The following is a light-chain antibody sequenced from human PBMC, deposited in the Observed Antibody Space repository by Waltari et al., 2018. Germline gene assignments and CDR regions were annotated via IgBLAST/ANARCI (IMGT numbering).Light chain of an antibody. J-gene: IGKJ1*01. CDR2: GAS. CDR3: QQYNNSPWT. V-gene: IGKV3-20*01. Sequence: LSPGERATLSCRASQSVGSRYLAWYQQKAGQAPRLLISGASNRATGIPDRFSGSGSGTDFTLTISGLEPEDFAVYYCQQYNNSPWTFGQGTKVEIK. CDR1: QSVGSRY.